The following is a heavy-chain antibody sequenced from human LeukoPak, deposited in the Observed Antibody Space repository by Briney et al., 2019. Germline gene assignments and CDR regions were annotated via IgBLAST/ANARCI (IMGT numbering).Heavy chain of an antibody. CDR2: ISWNRGSI. J-gene: IGHJ4*02. D-gene: IGHD5-18*01. V-gene: IGHV3-9*03. CDR1: GFTLDDYD. CDR3: AKAGGIQLWLRPFDY. Sequence: PGGSLRLSCAASGFTLDDYDMHGVRHAPGKGVEGVSGISWNRGSIVYADCVKGRFTIYRENEKNCVYVKINSLRAEDMALYYCAKAGGIQLWLRPFDYWGQGTLVTVSS.